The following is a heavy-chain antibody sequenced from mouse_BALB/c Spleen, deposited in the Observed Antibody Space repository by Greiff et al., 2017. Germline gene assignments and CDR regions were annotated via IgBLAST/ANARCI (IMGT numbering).Heavy chain of an antibody. CDR1: GYSFTSYW. CDR3: EREAYYGDPTMDY. D-gene: IGHD2-13*01. Sequence: QVQLKQPGAELVRPGASVKLSCKASGYSFTSYWMNWVKQRPGQGLEWIGMIHPSDSETRLNQKFKDKATLTVDKSYSTAYMQLSSTTSEDSAVYYSEREAYYGDPTMDYWGQGTSVTVSS. J-gene: IGHJ4*01. CDR2: IHPSDSET. V-gene: IGHV1S82*01.